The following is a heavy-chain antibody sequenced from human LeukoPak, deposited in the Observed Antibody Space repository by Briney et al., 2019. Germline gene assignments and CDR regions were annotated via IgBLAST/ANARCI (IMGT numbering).Heavy chain of an antibody. J-gene: IGHJ5*02. CDR3: ARDPTITIFGVVTGPPDWFDP. CDR1: GYTFTGYY. Sequence: GASVKVSCKASGYTFTGYYMHWVRQAPGQGLEWMGRINPNSGGTNYAQKFQGRVTMTRDTSISTAYMELSRLRSDDTAVYYCARDPTITIFGVVTGPPDWFDPWGQGTLVTVSS. D-gene: IGHD3-3*01. V-gene: IGHV1-2*06. CDR2: INPNSGGT.